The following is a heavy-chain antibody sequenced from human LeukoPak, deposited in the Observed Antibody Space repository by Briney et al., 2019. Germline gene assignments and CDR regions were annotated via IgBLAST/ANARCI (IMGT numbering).Heavy chain of an antibody. V-gene: IGHV4-59*01. D-gene: IGHD3-3*01. J-gene: IGHJ4*02. CDR2: IYYSGST. CDR3: ARGGYDFWSGPSGGYFDY. CDR1: GGSITSYY. Sequence: SGTLSLTCTVSGGSITSYYWSWIRQPPGKGLEWIGYIYYSGSTNYNPSLKSRVTISVDTFKNQFSLKLSSVTAADTAVYYCARGGYDFWSGPSGGYFDYWGQGTLVTVSS.